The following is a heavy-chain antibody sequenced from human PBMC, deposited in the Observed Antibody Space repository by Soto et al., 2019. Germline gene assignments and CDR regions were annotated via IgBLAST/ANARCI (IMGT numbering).Heavy chain of an antibody. Sequence: GGSLRLSCAASGFTFSSYAMHWVRQAPGKGLEWVAVISYDGSNKYYADSVKGRFTISRDNSKNTLYLQMNSLRAEDTAVYYFARAKKVAPTGPFCGLDAWGQGTTVTVSS. J-gene: IGHJ6*02. CDR3: ARAKKVAPTGPFCGLDA. CDR2: ISYDGSNK. CDR1: GFTFSSYA. D-gene: IGHD1-26*01. V-gene: IGHV3-30-3*01.